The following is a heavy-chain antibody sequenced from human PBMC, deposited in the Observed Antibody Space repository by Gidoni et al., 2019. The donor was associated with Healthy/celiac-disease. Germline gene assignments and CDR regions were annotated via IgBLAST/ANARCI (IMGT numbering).Heavy chain of an antibody. Sequence: QVQLVQSGAEVKKPGSSVKVSCKASGGTFSSYAISWVRQAPGQGREWMGGIIPIFGTANDAQKFQGRVTITADESTSTAYMERSSLRSEDTAVYYGGSGRGDLGELDWFDPWGQGTLVTVSS. CDR2: IIPIFGTA. D-gene: IGHD3-16*01. CDR1: GGTFSSYA. CDR3: GSGRGDLGELDWFDP. J-gene: IGHJ5*02. V-gene: IGHV1-69*01.